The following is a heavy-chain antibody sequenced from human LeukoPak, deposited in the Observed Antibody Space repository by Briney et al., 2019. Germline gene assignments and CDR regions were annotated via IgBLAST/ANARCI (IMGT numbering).Heavy chain of an antibody. J-gene: IGHJ5*02. CDR2: INSDGINT. Sequence: GGSLRLSCAASGFTSSNYWMHWVRQAPGKGLVWVSRINSDGINTSYADSVKGRFTISRDNAKNTLNLQMNSLRAEDTAVYYCARDLGQYYDTSDNWFDPWGQGTLVTVSS. D-gene: IGHD3-22*01. CDR1: GFTSSNYW. V-gene: IGHV3-74*01. CDR3: ARDLGQYYDTSDNWFDP.